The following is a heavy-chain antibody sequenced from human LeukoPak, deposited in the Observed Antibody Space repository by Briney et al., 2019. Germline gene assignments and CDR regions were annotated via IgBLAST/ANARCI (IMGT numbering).Heavy chain of an antibody. Sequence: GGSLRLSCAASGFTFSYYATHWVRQAPGKGLEWVAFISSDGSDKYYADSMKGRFTISRDNSKNTLYLQMTSLRGEGTAMYYCAREGTARDAFDIWGQGTMVTVSS. CDR1: GFTFSYYA. D-gene: IGHD2-21*02. V-gene: IGHV3-30-3*01. CDR2: ISSDGSDK. J-gene: IGHJ3*02. CDR3: AREGTARDAFDI.